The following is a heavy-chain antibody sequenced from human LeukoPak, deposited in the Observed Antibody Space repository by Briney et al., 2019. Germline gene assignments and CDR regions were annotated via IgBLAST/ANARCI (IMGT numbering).Heavy chain of an antibody. V-gene: IGHV3-30-3*01. D-gene: IGHD4-17*01. CDR2: ISYDGSNK. J-gene: IGHJ5*02. CDR1: GFTFSSYA. Sequence: RGGSLRLSCAASGFTFSSYAMHWVRPAPGKGLEWVAVISYDGSNKYHADSVKGRFTISRDNSKNTLYLQMNSLRAEDTAVYYCARDPFFTTVTNWFDPWGQGTLATVSS. CDR3: ARDPFFTTVTNWFDP.